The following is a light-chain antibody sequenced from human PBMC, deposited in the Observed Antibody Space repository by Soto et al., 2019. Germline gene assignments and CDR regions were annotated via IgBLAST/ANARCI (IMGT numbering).Light chain of an antibody. CDR3: QEYGSSLALT. J-gene: IGKJ4*01. CDR2: GAS. CDR1: PGITSAF. Sequence: IVLTQSPNTLSVSPGDRATLSCRASPGITSAFLAWYQQKPGQAPRLLIYGASTRATGIPDRFTGSWSGTGFTLTISRLEPEDFALYYCQEYGSSLALTFGGGTKVEI. V-gene: IGKV3-20*01.